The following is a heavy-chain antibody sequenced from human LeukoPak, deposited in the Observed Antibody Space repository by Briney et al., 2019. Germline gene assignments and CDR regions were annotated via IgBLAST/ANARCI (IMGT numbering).Heavy chain of an antibody. Sequence: GGSLRLSCAASGFTFSSYGMHWVRQAPGEGLEWVAVIWYDGSNKYYADSVKGRFTISRDNSKNTLYLQMNSLRAEDTAVYYCAKSPYSSGWGVDYWGQGTLVTVSS. V-gene: IGHV3-33*06. D-gene: IGHD6-19*01. CDR2: IWYDGSNK. CDR3: AKSPYSSGWGVDY. CDR1: GFTFSSYG. J-gene: IGHJ4*02.